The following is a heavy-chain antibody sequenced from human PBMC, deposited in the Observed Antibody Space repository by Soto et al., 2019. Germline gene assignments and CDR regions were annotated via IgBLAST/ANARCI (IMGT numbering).Heavy chain of an antibody. D-gene: IGHD3-16*01. CDR3: SMVDVYVTPSPQDV. CDR2: INTYNGNT. V-gene: IGHV1-18*01. CDR1: GYTFTRYG. J-gene: IGHJ6*02. Sequence: HVQLVQSGAEVKNPGASVKVSCKASGYTFTRYGIGWARQARGQGREWMGWINTYNGNTNYAQNVQGRVSLTTDTSTSTDYVELRSLSSNDNAIYYCSMVDVYVTPSPQDVWGQGTTVIVSS.